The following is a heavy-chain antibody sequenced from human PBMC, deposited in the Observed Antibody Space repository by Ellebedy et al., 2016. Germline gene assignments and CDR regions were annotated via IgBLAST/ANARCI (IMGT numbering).Heavy chain of an antibody. CDR3: ANTPHGIYDTPDY. CDR2: ISGSGGST. Sequence: GESLKISCAASGFTFSSYAMSWVRQAPGKGLEWVSAISGSGGSTYYADSVKGRFTISRDNSKNTLYLQMNSLRAEDTAVYYCANTPHGIYDTPDYWGQGTLVTVSS. CDR1: GFTFSSYA. J-gene: IGHJ4*02. D-gene: IGHD3-22*01. V-gene: IGHV3-23*01.